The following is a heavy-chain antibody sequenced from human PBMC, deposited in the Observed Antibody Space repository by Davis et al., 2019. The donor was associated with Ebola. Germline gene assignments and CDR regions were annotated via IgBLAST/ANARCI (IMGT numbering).Heavy chain of an antibody. CDR1: GGTFNSNT. Sequence: SVKVSCKASGGTFNSNTIAWVRQAPEQGLEWMGRIIPILGIANYAQKFQGRVTITADKSTSTAYMELSSLRSEDTAVYYCARGSMLGALFDSWGQGTLVTVSS. CDR2: IIPILGIA. J-gene: IGHJ4*02. CDR3: ARGSMLGALFDS. D-gene: IGHD1-26*01. V-gene: IGHV1-69*02.